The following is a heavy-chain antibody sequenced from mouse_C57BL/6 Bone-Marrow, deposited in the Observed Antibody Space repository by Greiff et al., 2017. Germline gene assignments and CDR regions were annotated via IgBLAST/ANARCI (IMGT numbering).Heavy chain of an antibody. CDR1: GFSLTSYA. J-gene: IGHJ4*01. CDR2: IWTGGGT. D-gene: IGHD1-1*01. V-gene: IGHV2-9-1*01. CDR3: ARGSDYYCSIYAMDY. Sequence: VQLQQSGPGLVAPSQSLSITCTVSGFSLTSYAISWVRQPPGKGLEWLGVIWTGGGTNYNSALKSRLSISKDNSKSQVFLKMNSLQTDDTARYYCARGSDYYCSIYAMDYWGQGTSATVSS.